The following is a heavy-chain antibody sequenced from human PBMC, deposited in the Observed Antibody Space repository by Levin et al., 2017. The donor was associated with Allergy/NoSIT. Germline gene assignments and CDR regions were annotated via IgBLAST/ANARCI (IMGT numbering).Heavy chain of an antibody. J-gene: IGHJ4*02. CDR3: ASLCSGGSCKDY. CDR1: GGSISSYY. Sequence: PSETLSLTCTVSGGSISSYYWSWIRQPPGKGLEWIGYIYYSGSTNYNPSLKSRVTISVDTSKNQFSLKLSSVTAADTAVYYCASLCSGGSCKDYWGQGTLVTVSS. CDR2: IYYSGST. V-gene: IGHV4-59*01. D-gene: IGHD2-15*01.